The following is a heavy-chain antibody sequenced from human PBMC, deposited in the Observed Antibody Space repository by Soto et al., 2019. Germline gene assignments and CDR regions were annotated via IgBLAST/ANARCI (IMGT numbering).Heavy chain of an antibody. Sequence: EVQLLESGGGLVQPGESLRLSCAASGFTFGSYAMSWVRQAPGKGLEWVAAISGRGDNTYYTDSVKGRFTISTDNSRNTPHLQMNSLRAEDTAVYFCAKDLGKGGCSVFGICGRGIQVTVSS. CDR1: GFTFGSYA. D-gene: IGHD3-3*02. J-gene: IGHJ4*02. CDR2: ISGRGDNT. CDR3: AKDLGKGGCSVFGI. V-gene: IGHV3-23*01.